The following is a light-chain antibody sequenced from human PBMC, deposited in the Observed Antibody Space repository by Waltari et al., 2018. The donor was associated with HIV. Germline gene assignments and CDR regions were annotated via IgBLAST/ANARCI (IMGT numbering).Light chain of an antibody. CDR1: ISNSGKNT. J-gene: IGLJ3*02. CDR2: NNN. V-gene: IGLV1-44*01. CDR3: ASWDDRLSGQGV. Sequence: QPMLTPPPSASGTRGQRATISCSGTISNSGKNTVHCYQQFPGTAPKLLIYNNNQRPSGVPARFSGSKSGSSASLAIRGLQSEDEADYYCASWDDRLSGQGVFGGGTRLTVL.